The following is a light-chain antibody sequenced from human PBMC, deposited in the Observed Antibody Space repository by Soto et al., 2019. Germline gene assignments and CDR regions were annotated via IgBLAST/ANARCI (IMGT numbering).Light chain of an antibody. CDR3: MQSIQFPPIT. CDR1: QSLLHSDGKTY. CDR2: AVS. V-gene: IGKV2D-29*01. Sequence: DIVMTQTPLSLSVTPGQPASISCKSSQSLLHSDGKTYLYWYLQKPGPPPQLLVYAVSNRFSGGPKRFSGSWTGTDFTMKISTVEAEDVGVYDWMQSIQFPPITFGQRTRLEIK. J-gene: IGKJ5*01.